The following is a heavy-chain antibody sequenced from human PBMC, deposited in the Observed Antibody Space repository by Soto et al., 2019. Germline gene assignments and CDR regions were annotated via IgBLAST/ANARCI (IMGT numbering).Heavy chain of an antibody. D-gene: IGHD3-22*01. CDR1: GYTFTSYA. CDR2: INAGNGNT. V-gene: IGHV1-3*01. Sequence: ASVKVSCKASGYTFTSYAMHWVRQAPGQRLEWMGWINAGNGNTKYSQKFQGRVTITRDTSASTAYMELSSLRSEDTAVYYCARRGYYDSRGYDRGSPGAFDIWGQGTMVTVSS. CDR3: ARRGYYDSRGYDRGSPGAFDI. J-gene: IGHJ3*02.